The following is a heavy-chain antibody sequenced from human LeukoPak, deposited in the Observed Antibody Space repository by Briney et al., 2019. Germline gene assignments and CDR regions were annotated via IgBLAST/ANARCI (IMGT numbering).Heavy chain of an antibody. V-gene: IGHV1-69*13. D-gene: IGHD3-3*01. J-gene: IGHJ6*03. Sequence: GASVKVSCKASGGTFSSYAISWARQAPGQGLEWMGGIIPIFGTANYAQKFQGRVTITADESTSTAYMELSSLRSEDTAVYYCARARENYDFWSTNYYYYYMDVWGKGTTVTVSS. CDR2: IIPIFGTA. CDR3: ARARENYDFWSTNYYYYYMDV. CDR1: GGTFSSYA.